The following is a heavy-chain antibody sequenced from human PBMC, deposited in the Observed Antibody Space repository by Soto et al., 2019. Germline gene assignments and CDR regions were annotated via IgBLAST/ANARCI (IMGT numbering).Heavy chain of an antibody. J-gene: IGHJ5*02. Sequence: SETLSLSCTVSGGSISSYYWSWIRQPPGKGLEWIGYIYYSGSTNYNPSLKSRVTISVDTSKNQFSLKLSSVTAADTAVYYCARHPEKYYAYIWGSYRPREWFDPWGQGTLVTVSS. V-gene: IGHV4-59*08. CDR2: IYYSGST. CDR1: GGSISSYY. CDR3: ARHPEKYYAYIWGSYRPREWFDP. D-gene: IGHD3-16*02.